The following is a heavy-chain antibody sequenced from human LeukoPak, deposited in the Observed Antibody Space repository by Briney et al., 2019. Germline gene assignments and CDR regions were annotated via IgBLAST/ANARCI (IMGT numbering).Heavy chain of an antibody. D-gene: IGHD3-9*01. V-gene: IGHV3-30*14. CDR1: GFTFSSYA. CDR2: ISYDGSSK. J-gene: IGHJ3*02. CDR3: ARETRYFDWLSHAFDI. Sequence: GRSLRLSCAASGFTFSSYAMHWVRQAPGKGLEWVAVISYDGSSKYCADSVKGRFTISRDNSKSTLYLQMNSLRAEDTAVYYCARETRYFDWLSHAFDIWGQGTMVTVSS.